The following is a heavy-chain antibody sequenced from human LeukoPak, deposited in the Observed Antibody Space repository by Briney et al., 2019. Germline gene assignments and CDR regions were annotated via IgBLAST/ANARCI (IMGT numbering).Heavy chain of an antibody. V-gene: IGHV4-39*01. CDR1: GGSISSSSYY. CDR3: ARLSGSYYDY. J-gene: IGHJ4*02. D-gene: IGHD1-26*01. Sequence: SETLSLTCTVSGGSISSSSYYWGWIRQPPGKGLEWIGSIYYSGSTYYNPSLKSRVTISVDTSKNQFSLKLSSVTAADTAVDYCARLSGSYYDYWGQGTLVTVSS. CDR2: IYYSGST.